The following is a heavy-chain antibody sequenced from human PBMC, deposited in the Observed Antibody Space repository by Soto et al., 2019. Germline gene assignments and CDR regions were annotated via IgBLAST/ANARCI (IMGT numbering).Heavy chain of an antibody. J-gene: IGHJ2*01. CDR3: ARDRHSGHENDEGYFDL. Sequence: QVQLVQSGAEVKKPGSSVKVSCKASGGTFSSYTISWVRQAPGQGLEWMGRIIPILGIANYAQKFQGRVTITADKSTSTAYMELSSLRSEDTAVYYCARDRHSGHENDEGYFDLWGRGTLVTVSS. D-gene: IGHD5-12*01. CDR1: GGTFSSYT. V-gene: IGHV1-69*08. CDR2: IIPILGIA.